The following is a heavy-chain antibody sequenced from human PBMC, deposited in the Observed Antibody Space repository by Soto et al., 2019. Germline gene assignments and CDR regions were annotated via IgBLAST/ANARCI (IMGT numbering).Heavy chain of an antibody. CDR2: ISTSSSTI. Sequence: EVQLVESGGGLVQPGGSLRLSCAASGFTFSTYTMNWVRQAPGKGLEWVLYISTSSSTIYYADSAKGRFTISRDNAKNSLYLQMNSLRDEDTAVYYCARVGGSSSFDAFDIWGQGTMVTVSS. CDR3: ARVGGSSSFDAFDI. J-gene: IGHJ3*02. V-gene: IGHV3-48*02. CDR1: GFTFSTYT. D-gene: IGHD6-13*01.